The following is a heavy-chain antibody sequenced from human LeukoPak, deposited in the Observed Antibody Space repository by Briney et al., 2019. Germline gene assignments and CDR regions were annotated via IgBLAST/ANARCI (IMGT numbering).Heavy chain of an antibody. CDR3: ARRITMVRGVMGY. D-gene: IGHD3-10*01. CDR1: GYTFTGYY. V-gene: IGHV1-2*02. J-gene: IGHJ4*02. CDR2: INPNSGGT. Sequence: ASVKVSCKASGYTFTGYYMHWVRQAPGQGLEWMGWINPNSGGTNYARKFQGRVTMTRDTSISTAYMELSRLRSDDTAVYYCARRITMVRGVMGYWGQGTLVTVSS.